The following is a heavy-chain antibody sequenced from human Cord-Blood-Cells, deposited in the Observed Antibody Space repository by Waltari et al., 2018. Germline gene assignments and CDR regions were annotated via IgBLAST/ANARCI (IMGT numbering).Heavy chain of an antibody. CDR3: ARVFGDDYYYGMDV. J-gene: IGHJ6*02. CDR2: IYQSGST. V-gene: IGHV4-4*03. Sequence: HVQPQDYRPRLVKPPGPLSPTCALSAGSIISSNCWCWVPQPPGTGLEWIWEIYQSGSTNYNPSLKSRVTISVDKSKNQFSLKLSSVTAADTAVYYCARVFGDDYYYGMDVWGQGTTVTVSS. CDR1: AGSIISSNC. D-gene: IGHD3-16*01.